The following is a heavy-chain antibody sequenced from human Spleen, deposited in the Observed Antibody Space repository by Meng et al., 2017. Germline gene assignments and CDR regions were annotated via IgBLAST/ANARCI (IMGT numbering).Heavy chain of an antibody. CDR1: GFTFSSYA. V-gene: IGHV3-73*01. CDR3: TIYTSGHI. J-gene: IGHJ3*02. Sequence: GESLKISCAASGFTFSSYAMSWVRQASGKGLEWVGRIGSTRKNYATAYAASMRGKFTISRDDSKNTAYLQMNNLKTEDTAVYYCTIYTSGHIWGQGTTVTVSS. CDR2: IGSTRKNYAT. D-gene: IGHD6-19*01.